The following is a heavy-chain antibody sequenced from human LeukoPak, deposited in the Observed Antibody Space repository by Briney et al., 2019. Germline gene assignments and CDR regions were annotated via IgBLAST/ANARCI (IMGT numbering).Heavy chain of an antibody. CDR1: GVSISSGGYY. J-gene: IGHJ4*02. V-gene: IGHV4-31*03. Sequence: SETLSLTCTVSGVSISSGGYYWSWIRQHPGKGLEWIGYIYYSGSTYYNPSLKSRVTISVDTSKNQFSLKLSSVTAADTAVYYCASTDSSGYDYYYASPHYWGQGTLVTVSP. CDR3: ASTDSSGYDYYYASPHY. CDR2: IYYSGST. D-gene: IGHD3-22*01.